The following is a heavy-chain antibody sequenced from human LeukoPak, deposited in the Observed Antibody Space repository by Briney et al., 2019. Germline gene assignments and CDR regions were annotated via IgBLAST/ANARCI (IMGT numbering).Heavy chain of an antibody. CDR1: GYTFTSYD. V-gene: IGHV1-8*01. CDR3: ARDYSSSSRFDYYYYMDV. D-gene: IGHD6-6*01. Sequence: GASVKVSCKASGYTFTSYDINWVRQATGQGLEWMGWMNPNSGNTGYAQKFQGRVTMTRNTSISTAYMELSSLRSEDTAVYYCARDYSSSSRFDYYYYMDVWGKGTTVTVSS. J-gene: IGHJ6*03. CDR2: MNPNSGNT.